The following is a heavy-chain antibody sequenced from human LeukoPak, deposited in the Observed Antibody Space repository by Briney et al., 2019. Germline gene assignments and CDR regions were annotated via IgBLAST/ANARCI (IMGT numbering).Heavy chain of an antibody. CDR2: TYYSGST. V-gene: IGHV4-59*01. Sequence: SETLSLTYTVSGGSISSYYWSWIRQPPGKGLEWIGYTYYSGSTNYNPSLKSRVTISVDTSKNQFSLKLSSVTAADTAVYYCARSTSWYSRARAPFDYWGQGTLVTVSS. CDR1: GGSISSYY. J-gene: IGHJ4*02. CDR3: ARSTSWYSRARAPFDY. D-gene: IGHD2-2*01.